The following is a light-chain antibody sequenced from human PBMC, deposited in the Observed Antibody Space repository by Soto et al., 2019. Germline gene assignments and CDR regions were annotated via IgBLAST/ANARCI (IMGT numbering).Light chain of an antibody. CDR1: QTISSW. J-gene: IGKJ5*01. Sequence: DIQMTHSPSTLSGSVGYGFTITCRASQTISSWLAWYQQKPGKAPKLLIYKASTLKSGVPSRFSGSGYGTDLTLTINRLENEDFAVYYCQQYANSPITFGHGTRLEIK. V-gene: IGKV1-5*03. CDR2: KAS. CDR3: QQYANSPIT.